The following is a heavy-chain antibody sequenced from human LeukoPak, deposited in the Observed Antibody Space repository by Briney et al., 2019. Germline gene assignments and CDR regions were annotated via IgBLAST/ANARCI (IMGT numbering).Heavy chain of an antibody. V-gene: IGHV1-2*02. Sequence: SVKVSCKASGYTFTGYYMHWVRQAPGQGREWMGWINPNSGGTNYAQKFQGKVTMTMYTSISKAYMELSRLRSDDTAVYYCARDGAARPEYDYWGQGTLVTVSS. CDR1: GYTFTGYY. J-gene: IGHJ4*02. CDR2: INPNSGGT. CDR3: ARDGAARPEYDY. D-gene: IGHD6-6*01.